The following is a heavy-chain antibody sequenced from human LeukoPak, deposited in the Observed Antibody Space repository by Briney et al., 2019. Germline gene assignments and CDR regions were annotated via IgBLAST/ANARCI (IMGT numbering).Heavy chain of an antibody. Sequence: ASVKVSCKASGYTFTSYAMHWVRQAPGQRLEWMGWINAGNGNTKYSQKFQGRVTITRDTSASTAYMELSSLRFEDTAVYYCARSGSAMVRGVPWRGNWFDPWGQGTLVTVSS. CDR3: ARSGSAMVRGVPWRGNWFDP. J-gene: IGHJ5*02. CDR1: GYTFTSYA. D-gene: IGHD3-10*01. V-gene: IGHV1-3*01. CDR2: INAGNGNT.